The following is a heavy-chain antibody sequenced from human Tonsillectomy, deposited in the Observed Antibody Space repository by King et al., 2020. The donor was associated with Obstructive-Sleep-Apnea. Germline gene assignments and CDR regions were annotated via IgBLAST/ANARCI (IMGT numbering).Heavy chain of an antibody. CDR1: GFTFSNAW. Sequence: VQLVESGGGLVKPGGSLRLSCAASGFTFSNAWMSWVRQAPGKGLEWVGRIKSKTDGGTTDYAAPVKGRFTISRDDSKNTLYLQMNSLKTEDTAVDYCTTDRRYFDGLLPFDYWGQGTLVTVSS. CDR3: TTDRRYFDGLLPFDY. CDR2: IKSKTDGGTT. D-gene: IGHD3-9*01. J-gene: IGHJ4*02. V-gene: IGHV3-15*01.